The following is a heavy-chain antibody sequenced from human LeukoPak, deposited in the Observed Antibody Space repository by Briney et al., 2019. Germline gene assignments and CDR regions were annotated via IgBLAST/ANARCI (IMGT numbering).Heavy chain of an antibody. Sequence: SETLSLTRTVSGGSLSSGANYWSWIRQPPGRGLEWIGYISRSESAYYSPSLESRITISVDRSKNQFSLKLKSVTAADTAIYYCARDGGTTSNPSHDTFAIWGQGTMVAVSS. J-gene: IGHJ3*02. D-gene: IGHD4-11*01. CDR3: ARDGGTTSNPSHDTFAI. CDR1: GGSLSSGANY. V-gene: IGHV4-30-2*01. CDR2: ISRSESA.